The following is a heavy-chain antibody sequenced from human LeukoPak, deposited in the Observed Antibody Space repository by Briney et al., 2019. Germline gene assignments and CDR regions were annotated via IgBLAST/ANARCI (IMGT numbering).Heavy chain of an antibody. Sequence: GGSLRLSCPASGFTFSNYEMHWVRQAPGKGPEWVSYISSSGSDIYYADSVKGRFTISRDNAKNSLYLHMNSLRAEDTAVYYCARDYGGSSPFDYWGQGTLVIVSS. D-gene: IGHD4-23*01. CDR1: GFTFSNYE. J-gene: IGHJ4*02. V-gene: IGHV3-48*03. CDR3: ARDYGGSSPFDY. CDR2: ISSSGSDI.